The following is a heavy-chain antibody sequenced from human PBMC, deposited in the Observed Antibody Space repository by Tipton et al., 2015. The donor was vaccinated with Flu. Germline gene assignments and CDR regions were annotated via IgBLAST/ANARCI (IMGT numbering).Heavy chain of an antibody. D-gene: IGHD6-13*01. V-gene: IGHV3-21*01. Sequence: GSLRLSCAASGFTFSSYSMNWVRQAPGKGLEWVSSISSSSSYIYYADSVKGRFTISRDNAKNSLYLQMNSLRAEDAAVYYCARDLSGSSWPLDYWGQGTLVTVSS. J-gene: IGHJ4*02. CDR3: ARDLSGSSWPLDY. CDR2: ISSSSSYI. CDR1: GFTFSSYS.